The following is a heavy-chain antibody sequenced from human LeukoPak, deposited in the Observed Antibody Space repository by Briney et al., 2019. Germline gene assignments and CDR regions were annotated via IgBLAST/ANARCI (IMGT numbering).Heavy chain of an antibody. CDR1: GFTFSSYG. D-gene: IGHD2-2*01. V-gene: IGHV3-30*03. CDR2: ISYDGNNK. J-gene: IGHJ6*03. Sequence: TGGSLRLSCAASGFTFSSYGMHWVRQAPGKGLEWVAVISYDGNNKYFADSVKGRFTISRDNSKNTLYLQMNSLRPGDTAVYFCARDHIVVANYYYYFMDVWGRGTTVTVSS. CDR3: ARDHIVVANYYYYFMDV.